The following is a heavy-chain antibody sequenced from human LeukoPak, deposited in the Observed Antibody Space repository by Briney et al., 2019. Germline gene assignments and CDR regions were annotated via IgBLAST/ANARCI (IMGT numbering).Heavy chain of an antibody. CDR1: GFTFSSYS. J-gene: IGHJ5*02. V-gene: IGHV3-21*01. D-gene: IGHD6-19*01. CDR3: ARVVGAVAGTRGVRNWFDP. Sequence: PGGSLRLSCAAPGFTFSSYSMNWVRQAPGKGLEWVSSISSSSSYIYYADSVKGRFTISRDNAKNSLYLQMNSLRAEDTAVYYCARVVGAVAGTRGVRNWFDPWGQGTLVTVSS. CDR2: ISSSSSYI.